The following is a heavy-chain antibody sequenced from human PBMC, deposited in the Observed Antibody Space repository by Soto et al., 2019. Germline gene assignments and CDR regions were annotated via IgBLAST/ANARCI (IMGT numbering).Heavy chain of an antibody. CDR3: ARVQGCSSTSCYSEWFDP. CDR1: GYTFTSYG. CDR2: ISAYNGNT. Sequence: QVQLVQSGAEVKKPGASVKVSCKASGYTFTSYGISWVRQAPGQGCEWMGWISAYNGNTNYAQKLQGRVTMTTDTSTSTAYMELRSLRSDDTAVYYCARVQGCSSTSCYSEWFDPWGQGTLVTVSS. D-gene: IGHD2-2*01. V-gene: IGHV1-18*01. J-gene: IGHJ5*02.